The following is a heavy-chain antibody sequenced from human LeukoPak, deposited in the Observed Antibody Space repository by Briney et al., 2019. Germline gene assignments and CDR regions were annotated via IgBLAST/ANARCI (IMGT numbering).Heavy chain of an antibody. CDR1: GFTFSSYA. Sequence: GGTLTLSCSASGFTFSSYAMHWVRQAPGKGLECVSAISSNGVARYYADSVRGRFTISRDNSKNTLYLQMSSLRVEDTAVYYGVKRSGYNYDYWGQGTLVTVSS. V-gene: IGHV3-64D*06. CDR3: VKRSGYNYDY. J-gene: IGHJ4*02. CDR2: ISSNGVAR. D-gene: IGHD5-18*01.